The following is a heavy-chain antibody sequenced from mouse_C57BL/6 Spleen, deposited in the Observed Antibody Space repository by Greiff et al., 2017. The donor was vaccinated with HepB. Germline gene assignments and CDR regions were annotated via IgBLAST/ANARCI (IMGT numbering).Heavy chain of an antibody. D-gene: IGHD2-4*01. V-gene: IGHV1-72*01. CDR3: ARIDYYDYDP. J-gene: IGHJ3*01. CDR1: GYTFTSYW. Sequence: VQLQQPGAELVKPGASVKLSCKASGYTFTSYWMHWVKQRPGRGLEWIGRIDPNSGGTKYNEKFKSKATLTVDKPSSSLTSEDSAVYYCARIDYYDYDPWGQGTLVTVSA. CDR2: IDPNSGGT.